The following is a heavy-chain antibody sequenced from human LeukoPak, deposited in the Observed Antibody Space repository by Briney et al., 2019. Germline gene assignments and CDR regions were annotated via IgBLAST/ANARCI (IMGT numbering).Heavy chain of an antibody. D-gene: IGHD6-19*01. J-gene: IGHJ4*02. CDR3: ARAANSSGWYDFDY. V-gene: IGHV3-53*04. CDR2: IYSGGST. CDR1: GFTFSTYA. Sequence: PGGSLRLSCAASGFTFSTYAMSWVRQAPGKGLEWVSVIYSGGSTYYADSVKGRFTISRHNSKNTLYLQMNSLRAEDTAVYYCARAANSSGWYDFDYWGQGTLVTVSS.